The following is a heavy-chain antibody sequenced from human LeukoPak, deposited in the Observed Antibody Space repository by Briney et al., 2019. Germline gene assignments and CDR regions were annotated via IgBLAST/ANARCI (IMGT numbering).Heavy chain of an antibody. D-gene: IGHD3-22*01. CDR2: MNPNSGKT. Sequence: ASVKVSCKASGYTFTSYDINWVRQAPGQGLEWMGWMNPNSGKTGYAQKFQGRVTMTRNTSISTAYMELSSLRSEDTAVYYCARRRIVVGWFDPWGQGTLVTVSS. V-gene: IGHV1-8*01. J-gene: IGHJ5*02. CDR3: ARRRIVVGWFDP. CDR1: GYTFTSYD.